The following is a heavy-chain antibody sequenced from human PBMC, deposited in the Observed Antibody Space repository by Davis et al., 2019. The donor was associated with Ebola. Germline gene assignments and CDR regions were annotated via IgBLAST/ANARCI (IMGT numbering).Heavy chain of an antibody. V-gene: IGHV1-18*01. Sequence: ASVQVSCKASGYTFTSYGISWVRQAPGQGLEWMGWISAYNGNTNYAQKLQGRVTMTTDTSTSTAYMELRSLRSDDTAVYYCARDRGGYYYYYMDVWGKGTTVTVSS. D-gene: IGHD5-24*01. CDR3: ARDRGGYYYYYMDV. CDR2: ISAYNGNT. CDR1: GYTFTSYG. J-gene: IGHJ6*03.